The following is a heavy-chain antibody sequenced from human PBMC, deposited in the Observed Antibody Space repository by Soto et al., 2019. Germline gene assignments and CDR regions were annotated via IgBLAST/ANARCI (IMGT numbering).Heavy chain of an antibody. Sequence: QVQLVESGGGVVQPGRSLRLSCAASGFTFSSYAMHWVRQAPGKGLEWVAVISYDGSNKYYADSVKGRFTISRDNSKNTLDLQMNSLRAEDTAVYYCARSYGSGSYYSSYYYYGMDVWGQGTTVTVSS. V-gene: IGHV3-30-3*01. CDR2: ISYDGSNK. D-gene: IGHD3-10*01. CDR3: ARSYGSGSYYSSYYYYGMDV. J-gene: IGHJ6*02. CDR1: GFTFSSYA.